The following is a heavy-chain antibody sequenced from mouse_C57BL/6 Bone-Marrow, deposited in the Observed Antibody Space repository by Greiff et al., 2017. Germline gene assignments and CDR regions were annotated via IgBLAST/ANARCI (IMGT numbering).Heavy chain of an antibody. D-gene: IGHD1-1*01. CDR1: GYTFTSYG. CDR2: IYPRSGNT. V-gene: IGHV1-81*01. CDR3: ARHHITTVVASKFAY. J-gene: IGHJ3*01. Sequence: QVQLKQSGAELARPGASVKLSCKASGYTFTSYGISWVKQRTGQGLEWIGEIYPRSGNTYYNEKFKGKATLTADKSSSTAYMELRSLTSEDSAVYFCARHHITTVVASKFAYWGQGTLVTVSA.